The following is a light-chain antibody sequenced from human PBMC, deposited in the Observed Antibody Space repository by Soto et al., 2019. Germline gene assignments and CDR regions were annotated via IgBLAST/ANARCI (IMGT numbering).Light chain of an antibody. J-gene: IGKJ1*01. CDR2: WAS. Sequence: DLVIAQSPDSLAFSLGERATINCKSSQNNKNYLAWYQQKPGQPPKLLIYWASTRESGVPDRFSGSGSGTDFTLTISSLQAEDVAVYYCQQYYISPIAFGQGTKVDI. CDR1: QNNKNY. CDR3: QQYYISPIA. V-gene: IGKV4-1*01.